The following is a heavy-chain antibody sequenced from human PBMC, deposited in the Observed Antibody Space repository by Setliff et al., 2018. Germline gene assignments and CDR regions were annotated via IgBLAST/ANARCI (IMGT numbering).Heavy chain of an antibody. V-gene: IGHV4-39*01. CDR3: ARARSGDYSDSTGYLDY. D-gene: IGHD3-22*01. J-gene: IGHJ4*02. CDR1: GVSISANHY. CDR2: ISYGGNT. Sequence: PSETLSLTCTVSGVSISANHYWGWIRQPPGKGLEWIGSISYGGNTYYNPSLNSRVTISADTSKNQFSLKLSSVSAADTAVYYCARARSGDYSDSTGYLDYWGQGTLVTVSS.